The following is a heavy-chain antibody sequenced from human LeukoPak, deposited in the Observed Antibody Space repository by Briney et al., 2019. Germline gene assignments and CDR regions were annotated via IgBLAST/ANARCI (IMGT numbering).Heavy chain of an antibody. CDR2: INPSGGRT. CDR3: ARGVYPYYFDY. CDR1: GYTFTNYY. V-gene: IGHV1-46*01. Sequence: ASVKVSCKASGYTFTNYYMHWVRQAPGQGLEWMGIINPSGGRTNYAQKFQGRVTMTSDTSTSTVYMELSSLTSEDTAVYYCARGVYPYYFDYWGQGTVVTVSS. D-gene: IGHD6-13*01. J-gene: IGHJ4*02.